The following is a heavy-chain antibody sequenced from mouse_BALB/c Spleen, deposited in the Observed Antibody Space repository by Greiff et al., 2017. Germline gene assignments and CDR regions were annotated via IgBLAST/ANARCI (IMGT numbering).Heavy chain of an antibody. CDR2: ISYSGST. V-gene: IGHV3-2*02. J-gene: IGHJ2*01. CDR3: ARNYGYWYFDY. CDR1: GYSITSDYA. Sequence: VQLKESGPGLVKPSQSLSLTCTVTGYSITSDYAWNWIRQFPGNKLEWMGYISYSGSTSYNPSLKSRISITRDTSKNQFFLQLNSVTTEDTATYYCARNYGYWYFDYWGQGTTLTVSS. D-gene: IGHD1-2*01.